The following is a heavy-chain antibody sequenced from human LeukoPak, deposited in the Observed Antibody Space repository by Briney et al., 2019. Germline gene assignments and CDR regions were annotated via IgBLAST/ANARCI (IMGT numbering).Heavy chain of an antibody. Sequence: SGPTLVNPTQTLTLTCTFSGFSLRTRGMCVSWIRQPPGKALEWLARIDWDDDKYYSTSLKTRLTISKDTSKNQVVLTMTNMDPVDTATYYCARSTSGYSSGWIDYWGQGTLVTVSS. J-gene: IGHJ4*02. CDR2: IDWDDDK. CDR3: ARSTSGYSSGWIDY. V-gene: IGHV2-70*11. D-gene: IGHD6-19*01. CDR1: GFSLRTRGMC.